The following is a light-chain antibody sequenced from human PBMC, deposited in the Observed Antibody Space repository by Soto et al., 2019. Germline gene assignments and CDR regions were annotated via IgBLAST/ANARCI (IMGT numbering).Light chain of an antibody. J-gene: IGKJ1*01. CDR3: QQYHPSSRS. Sequence: IQMTQSPSTLSAFVGDVVAITCLASQSISTWLAWYQQKPGKVPKLLIFKASSLQSGVPSRFSGSGSGTDFTLTISSLQPHDFATYYCQQYHPSSRSFGQGTKVDIK. CDR1: QSISTW. V-gene: IGKV1-5*03. CDR2: KAS.